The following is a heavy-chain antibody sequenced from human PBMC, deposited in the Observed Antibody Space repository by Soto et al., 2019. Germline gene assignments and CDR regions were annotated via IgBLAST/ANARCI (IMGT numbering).Heavy chain of an antibody. J-gene: IGHJ6*02. CDR1: GGSISSYY. D-gene: IGHD1-26*01. CDR3: ASLPGAGLHARYYYGMDV. V-gene: IGHV4-59*01. Sequence: PSETLSLTCTVSGGSISSYYWSWIRQPPGKGLEWIGYIYYSGSTNYNPSLKSRVTISVDTSKNQFSLKLSSVTAADTAVYYCASLPGAGLHARYYYGMDVWGQGTTVTVSS. CDR2: IYYSGST.